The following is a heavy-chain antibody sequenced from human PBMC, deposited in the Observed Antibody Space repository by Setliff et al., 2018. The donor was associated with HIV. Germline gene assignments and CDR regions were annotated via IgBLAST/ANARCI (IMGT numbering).Heavy chain of an antibody. Sequence: SETLSLTCAVYGGSLTGYIWTWIRQSPGKGLEWVGKVNRDGSAHYNPSLRSRATISVDTSKNQFSLKLTSMNAADTAVYYCARGWVRGPIISPGTYISYGLDVWGQGTPVTVSS. J-gene: IGHJ6*02. CDR2: VNRDGSA. D-gene: IGHD3-10*01. V-gene: IGHV4-34*01. CDR1: GGSLTGYI. CDR3: ARGWVRGPIISPGTYISYGLDV.